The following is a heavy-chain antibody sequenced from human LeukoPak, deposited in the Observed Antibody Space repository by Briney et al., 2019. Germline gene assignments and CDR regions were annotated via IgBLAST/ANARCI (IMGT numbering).Heavy chain of an antibody. Sequence: PGGSLRLSCAASGFTFSSYSMNWVRQAPGKGLEWVSYISSSSSTIYYADSVKGRFTISRDNAKNSLYLQMNSLRAEDTAVYYCAKDGPLYGDYVYFDYWGQGTLVTVSS. CDR2: ISSSSSTI. J-gene: IGHJ4*02. CDR3: AKDGPLYGDYVYFDY. D-gene: IGHD4-17*01. CDR1: GFTFSSYS. V-gene: IGHV3-48*04.